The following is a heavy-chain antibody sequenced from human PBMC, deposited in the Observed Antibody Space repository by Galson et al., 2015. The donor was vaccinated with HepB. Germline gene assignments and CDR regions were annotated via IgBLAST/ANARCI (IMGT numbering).Heavy chain of an antibody. D-gene: IGHD1-26*01. CDR1: GFTFSTYS. Sequence: SLRLSCAASGFTFSTYSMNWVRQAPGKGLEWVSFITSSSSYKYYADSVKGRFTISRDHAKNSLYLQMNGLRAEDTAVYYCARDGLGGSYPTEIDYWGQGTLVTVSS. CDR3: ARDGLGGSYPTEIDY. V-gene: IGHV3-21*01. CDR2: ITSSSSYK. J-gene: IGHJ4*02.